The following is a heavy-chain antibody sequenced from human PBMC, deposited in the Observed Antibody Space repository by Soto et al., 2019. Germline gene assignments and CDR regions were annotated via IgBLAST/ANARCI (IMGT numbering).Heavy chain of an antibody. CDR2: ISAYNGNT. CDR3: ARDVIVGSTKGFDY. Sequence: ASVKVSCKASGYTFTSYGISWVRQAPGQGLEWMGWISAYNGNTNYAQKLQGRVTMTTDTSTSTAYMELRGLRSDDTAVYYCARDVIVGSTKGFDYWGQGTLVTVPS. CDR1: GYTFTSYG. V-gene: IGHV1-18*01. D-gene: IGHD1-26*01. J-gene: IGHJ4*02.